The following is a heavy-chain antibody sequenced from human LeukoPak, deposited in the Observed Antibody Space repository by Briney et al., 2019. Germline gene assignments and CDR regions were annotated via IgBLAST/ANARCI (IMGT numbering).Heavy chain of an antibody. V-gene: IGHV3-9*03. D-gene: IGHD1/OR15-1a*01. CDR3: AKDQTGTTGLFDY. CDR1: GFTFDDYA. CDR2: ISWNSGSI. J-gene: IGHJ4*02. Sequence: PGGSLRLSCTASGFTFDDYAMHWVRQAPGKGLEWVSGISWNSGSIGYADSVKGRFTISRDNAKNSLYLQMNSLRAEDMALYYCAKDQTGTTGLFDYWGQGTLVTVSS.